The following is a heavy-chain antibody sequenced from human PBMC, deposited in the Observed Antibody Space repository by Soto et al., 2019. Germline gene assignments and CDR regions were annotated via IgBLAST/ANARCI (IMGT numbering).Heavy chain of an antibody. CDR1: NFTFSRYS. Sequence: EVQLVESGGGLVQPGGSPRLSCAASNFTFSRYSMNWFRQAPGKGLEWVSYISSSTNTIYYADSVKGRFTISRDNAKSSLYLLMKSLRDEDTAVYYCARQLGSPSAGDFDYWGQGTLVTVSS. J-gene: IGHJ4*02. CDR3: ARQLGSPSAGDFDY. CDR2: ISSSTNTI. V-gene: IGHV3-48*02. D-gene: IGHD3-3*02.